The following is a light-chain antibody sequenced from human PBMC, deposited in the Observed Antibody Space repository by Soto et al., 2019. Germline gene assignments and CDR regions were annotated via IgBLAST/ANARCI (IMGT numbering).Light chain of an antibody. V-gene: IGKV1-5*01. J-gene: IGKJ1*01. CDR2: DAS. CDR3: QQYNSWT. Sequence: DIQMTQSPSTLSASVGDRVTITCRASQSIGSWLAWYQQKPGKAPKLLIYDASTLESGVPSRFSGSGSGAEFTLTIRSRQADEFATYYCQQYNSWTFGQGTRVEVK. CDR1: QSIGSW.